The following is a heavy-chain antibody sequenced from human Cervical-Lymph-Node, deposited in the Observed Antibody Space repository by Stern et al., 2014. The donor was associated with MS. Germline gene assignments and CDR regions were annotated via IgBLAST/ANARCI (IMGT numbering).Heavy chain of an antibody. Sequence: QLQLQESGTGLVKPSQTLSLTCTVSGGSISSGNYYWSWIRQHPGKGLEWIGSIYHSGSTYYNPPLKSRVTTSIDTSKNQFSLKLSSVTAADTSVYYCARGSREVLLPRFYFDYWGQGTLVTVSS. D-gene: IGHD3-3*01. CDR3: ARGSREVLLPRFYFDY. V-gene: IGHV4-31*03. J-gene: IGHJ4*02. CDR2: IYHSGST. CDR1: GGSISSGNYY.